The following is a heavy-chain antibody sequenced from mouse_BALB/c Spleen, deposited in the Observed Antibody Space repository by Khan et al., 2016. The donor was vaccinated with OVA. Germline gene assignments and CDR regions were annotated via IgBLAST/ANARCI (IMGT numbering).Heavy chain of an antibody. CDR3: ARSVIDYYAMDY. CDR2: ISTGGHYT. J-gene: IGHJ4*01. V-gene: IGHV5-9-3*01. CDR1: GFTFSSFA. Sequence: EVELVESGGGVVKPGGSLKLSCSASGFTFSSFAMSWVRQTPEKRLEWVATISTGGHYTFYPDSVKGRFTISSDNARNTLYLQMSSLRSEDTAMYYCARSVIDYYAMDYWGQGTSVTVSS. D-gene: IGHD2-4*01.